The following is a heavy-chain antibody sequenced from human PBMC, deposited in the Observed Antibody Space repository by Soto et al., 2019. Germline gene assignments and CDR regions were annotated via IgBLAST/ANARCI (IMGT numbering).Heavy chain of an antibody. V-gene: IGHV4-34*01. CDR1: GESFSGYY. J-gene: IGHJ4*02. Sequence: QVQLQQWGAGLLKPSETLSLTCAVYGESFSGYYWTWIRQPPGKGLEWIGEINHSGSTNYNTSLKSRVTLSVNTSKNQFSLKLSAVTAADTAVYYCARDRRSYSDYFDYWGQGTLVTVSS. CDR3: ARDRRSYSDYFDY. CDR2: INHSGST. D-gene: IGHD1-26*01.